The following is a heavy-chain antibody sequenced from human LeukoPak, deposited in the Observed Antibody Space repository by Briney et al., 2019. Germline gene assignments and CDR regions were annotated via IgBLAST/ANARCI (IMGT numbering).Heavy chain of an antibody. J-gene: IGHJ5*02. CDR1: GFTFSDYY. D-gene: IGHD6-13*01. CDR2: IYYSGST. CDR3: ARSIAAAGTGFDP. Sequence: GSLRLSCAASGFTFSDYYWSWIRQPPGKGLEWIGYIYYSGSTNYNPSLKSRVTISVDTSKNQFSLKLSSVTAADTAVYYCARSIAAAGTGFDPWGQGTLVTVSS. V-gene: IGHV4-59*01.